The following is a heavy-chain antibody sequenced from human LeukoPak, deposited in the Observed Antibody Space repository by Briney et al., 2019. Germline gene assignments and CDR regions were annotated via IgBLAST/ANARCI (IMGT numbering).Heavy chain of an antibody. CDR3: ARRRYCTDGVCYTAWYFDL. D-gene: IGHD2-8*01. CDR1: GGSISSSSYY. J-gene: IGHJ2*01. V-gene: IGHV4-39*01. Sequence: KPSETLSLTCTVSGGSISSSSYYWGWIRQPPGKGLEWIGSIYYRGSTYQNPSLKSRVTISVDTSKNQFSLKLSSVTAADTAVYYCARRRYCTDGVCYTAWYFDLWGRGTLVTVSS. CDR2: IYYRGST.